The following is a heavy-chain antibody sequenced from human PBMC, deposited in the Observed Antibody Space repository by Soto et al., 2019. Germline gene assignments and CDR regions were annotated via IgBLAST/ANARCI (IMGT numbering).Heavy chain of an antibody. CDR2: IYHTGNT. V-gene: IGHV4-38-2*02. Sequence: PSETLSLTCAVSGYSISSGYYWGWIRQTPGKGLEWIGEIYHTGNTNYNPSLRSRATISVDMSKRQFSLNVTSVTAADTAIYYCARDLTYWGQGTLVTVSS. J-gene: IGHJ4*02. CDR1: GYSISSGYY. CDR3: ARDLTY.